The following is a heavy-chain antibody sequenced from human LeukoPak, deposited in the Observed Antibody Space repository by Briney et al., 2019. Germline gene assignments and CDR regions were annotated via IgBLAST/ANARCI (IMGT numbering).Heavy chain of an antibody. V-gene: IGHV3-23*01. D-gene: IGHD3-16*01. CDR2: IGVSGGST. CDR1: GFTFNNYG. Sequence: GGSLRLSCAASGFTFNNYGMNWVRQAPGKGLEWVSTIGVSGGSTYYTDSVRGRFTISRDNSKNTLYLQMNSLRDDDTAIYHCAGGKGGGVDHWGQGTLVTVSS. CDR3: AGGKGGGVDH. J-gene: IGHJ4*02.